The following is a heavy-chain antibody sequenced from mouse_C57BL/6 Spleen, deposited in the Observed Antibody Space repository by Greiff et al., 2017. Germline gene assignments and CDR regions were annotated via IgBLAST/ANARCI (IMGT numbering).Heavy chain of an antibody. V-gene: IGHV2-2*01. D-gene: IGHD2-2*01. CDR1: GFSLTSYG. CDR3: ARNRMVTTGYYFDY. CDR2: IWSGGST. J-gene: IGHJ2*01. Sequence: VQLQQSGPGLVQPSQSLSITCTVSGFSLTSYGVHWVRQSPGKGLEWLGVIWSGGSTDYNAAFISRLSISKDNPKSQVFFKMNSLQADDTAIYYCARNRMVTTGYYFDYWGQGTTLTVSS.